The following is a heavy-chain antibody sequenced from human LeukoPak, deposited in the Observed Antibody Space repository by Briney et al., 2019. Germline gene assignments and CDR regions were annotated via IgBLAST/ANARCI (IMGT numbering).Heavy chain of an antibody. J-gene: IGHJ4*02. D-gene: IGHD5-12*01. Sequence: GGSLRLSCAASGFTVSSNYMSWVRQALGKGLEWVSVIYSGGSIYYADSVKGRFTISRDNSKNTLYLQMNSLRAEDTAVYYCARDKGRKSGYGADYWGQGTLVTVSS. V-gene: IGHV3-66*01. CDR2: IYSGGSI. CDR3: ARDKGRKSGYGADY. CDR1: GFTVSSNY.